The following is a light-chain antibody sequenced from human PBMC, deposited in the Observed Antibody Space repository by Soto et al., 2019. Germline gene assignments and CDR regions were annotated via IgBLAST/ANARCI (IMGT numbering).Light chain of an antibody. CDR3: QQGYSPPLT. V-gene: IGKV1-39*01. CDR1: QSISSY. Sequence: DIPMTQSPSSLSASVGDRVTITCRASQSISSYLNWFQQKPGKAPKLLIYAASSLQSGVPSRFSGSGSGTDFTLTISSLQPEDFASYYCQQGYSPPLTFGGGTKVEIK. J-gene: IGKJ4*01. CDR2: AAS.